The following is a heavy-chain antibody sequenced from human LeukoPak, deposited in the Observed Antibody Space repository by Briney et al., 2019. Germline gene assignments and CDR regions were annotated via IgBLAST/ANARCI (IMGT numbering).Heavy chain of an antibody. V-gene: IGHV3-23*01. J-gene: IGHJ6*03. D-gene: IGHD4-11*01. CDR1: GFTLSTYS. CDR2: ISGSGGST. CDR3: ANQRISKLRYYYYYMDV. Sequence: GGSLKLSCAASGFTLSTYSMSWVRQAPGKGLEWVLAISGSGGSTYYADSVKGRFTISRDNSKNTLYLQMNSLRAEDTAVYYCANQRISKLRYYYYYMDVWGTGTTVTVSS.